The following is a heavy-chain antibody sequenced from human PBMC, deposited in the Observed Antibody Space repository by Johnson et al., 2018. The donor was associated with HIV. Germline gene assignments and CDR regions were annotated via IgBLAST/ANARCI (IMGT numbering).Heavy chain of an antibody. CDR1: GFTFSSYA. CDR3: AKDKSAAPGDI. V-gene: IGHV3-30*04. CDR2: ISYDGSNN. D-gene: IGHD6-6*01. J-gene: IGHJ3*02. Sequence: QVQLVESGGGVVQPGRSLRLSCAASGFTFSSYAMHWVRQATGTGLAWVAVISYDGSNNYYADSVKGRFTISRDNSKNTLYLQMNSLRAEDTAVYYCAKDKSAAPGDIWGQGTMVTVSS.